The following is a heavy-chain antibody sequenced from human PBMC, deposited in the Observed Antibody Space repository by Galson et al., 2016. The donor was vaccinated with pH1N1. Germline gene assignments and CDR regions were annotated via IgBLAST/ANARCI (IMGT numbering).Heavy chain of an antibody. D-gene: IGHD3-22*01. Sequence: QSGAEVKKPGESLKISCKGSGYSFTSYWIGWVRQMPGEGLEWMGIIYPGDSDTRCSPSFQGQVTISADKSTSTAYLQWSSLKASDTAIYYCARYAVTYYYDSSGYPDWYFDLWGRGTLVTVSS. J-gene: IGHJ2*01. V-gene: IGHV5-51*03. CDR2: IYPGDSDT. CDR1: GYSFTSYW. CDR3: ARYAVTYYYDSSGYPDWYFDL.